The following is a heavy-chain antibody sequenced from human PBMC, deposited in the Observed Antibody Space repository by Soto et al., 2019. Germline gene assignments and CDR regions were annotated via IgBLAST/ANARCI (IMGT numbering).Heavy chain of an antibody. CDR1: GYTFTSYG. CDR2: ISAYNGNT. CDR3: ARGGLWFGEWLLWFDP. J-gene: IGHJ5*02. Sequence: ASVKVSCKASGYTFTSYGISWVRQAPGQGLEWMGWISAYNGNTNYAQKLQGRVTMTTDTSTSTAYMELRGLRSDDTAVYYCARGGLWFGEWLLWFDPWGQGTLVTVSS. D-gene: IGHD3-10*01. V-gene: IGHV1-18*01.